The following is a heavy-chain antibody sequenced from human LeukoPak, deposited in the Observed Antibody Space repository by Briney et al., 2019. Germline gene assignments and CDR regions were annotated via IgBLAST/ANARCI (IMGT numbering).Heavy chain of an antibody. Sequence: SETLSLTCTVSGGSISSYYWSWIRQPPGRGLEWIGYIYYSGSTNYNPSLKSRVTISVDTSKNQFSLKLSSVTAADTAVYYCARHRLYYGSGSYYVYWGQGTLVTVSS. V-gene: IGHV4-59*08. D-gene: IGHD3-10*01. CDR1: GGSISSYY. CDR3: ARHRLYYGSGSYYVY. J-gene: IGHJ4*02. CDR2: IYYSGST.